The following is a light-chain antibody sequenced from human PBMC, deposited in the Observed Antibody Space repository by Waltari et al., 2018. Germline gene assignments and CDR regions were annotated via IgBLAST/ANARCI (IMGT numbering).Light chain of an antibody. V-gene: IGLV2-14*01. Sequence: QSALTQPASVSGSPGQSITISCTGTSSHVGGYKYVSWYQQHPGKAPKFMIYDVSKRPSGVPNRFSGSKSGNTASLTISGLQAEDEADYFCSSYTSSSTYVFGTGTKVTVL. J-gene: IGLJ1*01. CDR3: SSYTSSSTYV. CDR2: DVS. CDR1: SSHVGGYKY.